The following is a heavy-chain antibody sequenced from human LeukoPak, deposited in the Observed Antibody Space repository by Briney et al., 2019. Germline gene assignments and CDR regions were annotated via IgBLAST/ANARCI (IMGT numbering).Heavy chain of an antibody. CDR1: GFTFSNYA. Sequence: GGSVRLSCAASGFTFSNYAMSWARQAPGKGLEWVSSFTVSGGNTHYADSVKGRCTISRDNSKNTLYLQINNLRAEDTAVYYCARGDGLWFGELFTYWGQGTPVTVSS. V-gene: IGHV3-23*01. CDR2: FTVSGGNT. CDR3: ARGDGLWFGELFTY. D-gene: IGHD3-10*01. J-gene: IGHJ4*02.